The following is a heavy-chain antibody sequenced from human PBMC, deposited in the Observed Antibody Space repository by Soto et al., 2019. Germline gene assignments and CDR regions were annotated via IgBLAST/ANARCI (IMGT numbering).Heavy chain of an antibody. CDR2: IYPGDSDT. V-gene: IGHV5-51*01. J-gene: IGHJ6*02. CDR3: ERPLYHDSSGYGMDV. Sequence: GESLKISCKGSGYSFTSYWIGWVRQMPGKGLEWMGIIYPGDSDTRYSPSFQGQVTISADKSVSTAYLPWSSLKASDTAMYYCERPLYHDSSGYGMDVWGQGTTVTVSS. CDR1: GYSFTSYW. D-gene: IGHD3-22*01.